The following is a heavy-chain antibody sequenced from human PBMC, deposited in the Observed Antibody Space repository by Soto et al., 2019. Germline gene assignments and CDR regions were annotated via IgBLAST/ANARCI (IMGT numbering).Heavy chain of an antibody. D-gene: IGHD3-16*01. J-gene: IGHJ4*02. V-gene: IGHV4-61*01. CDR1: DGSVNSGNYY. CDR3: AREEKQLSRYGGDFDY. Sequence: SETLSLTCSVSDGSVNSGNYYWSWIRQPPGKGLEWIGHIYYIGTTDYNPSLKSRVTISVDTSKNQFSLKVTSVTAADTAVYFCAREEKQLSRYGGDFDYWGQGILVT. CDR2: IYYIGTT.